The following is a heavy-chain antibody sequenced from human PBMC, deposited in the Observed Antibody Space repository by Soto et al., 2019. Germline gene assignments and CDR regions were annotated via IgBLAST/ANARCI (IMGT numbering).Heavy chain of an antibody. Sequence: GGSLRLSCAASGFTFSSYWMSWVRQAPGKGLEWVANIKQDGSEKYYVDSVKGRFTISRDNAKNSLYLQMNSLRAEDTAVYYCARAVVVPAARYYYYYYGMDVWGQGTTVTVSS. V-gene: IGHV3-7*05. J-gene: IGHJ6*02. CDR3: ARAVVVPAARYYYYYYGMDV. CDR1: GFTFSSYW. CDR2: IKQDGSEK. D-gene: IGHD2-2*01.